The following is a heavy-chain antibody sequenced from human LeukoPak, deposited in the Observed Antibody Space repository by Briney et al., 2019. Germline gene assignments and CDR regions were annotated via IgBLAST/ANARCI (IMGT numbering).Heavy chain of an antibody. CDR1: GFTFSSYG. D-gene: IGHD2-2*01. CDR3: ARDFCSSTSCPPDY. CDR2: ISYDGSNK. Sequence: GGSLRLSCAASGFTFSSYGMHWVRQAPGKGLEWVAVISYDGSNKYYADSVKGRFTISRDNAKNSLYLQMNSLRAEDTAVYYCARDFCSSTSCPPDYWGQGTLVTVSS. J-gene: IGHJ4*02. V-gene: IGHV3-30*03.